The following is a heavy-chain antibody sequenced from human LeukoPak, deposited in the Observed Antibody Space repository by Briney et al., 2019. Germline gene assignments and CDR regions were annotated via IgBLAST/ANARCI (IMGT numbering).Heavy chain of an antibody. CDR2: IKQDGSER. CDR1: GFTSSSYW. V-gene: IGHV3-7*01. Sequence: GGSLRLSCAASGFTSSSYWMSWVRQAPGKGLEWVANIKQDGSERYYVDSVKGRFTISRDNAKNSLYLQMNSLRAEDTAVYYCAKGGRYSSGYYYVDPWGQGTLVTVSS. CDR3: AKGGRYSSGYYYVDP. J-gene: IGHJ5*02. D-gene: IGHD3-22*01.